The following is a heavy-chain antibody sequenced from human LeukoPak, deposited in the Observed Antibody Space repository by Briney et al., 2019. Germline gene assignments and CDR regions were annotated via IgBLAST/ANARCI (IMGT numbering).Heavy chain of an antibody. CDR3: ARLNWGYSGYDSPGYY. D-gene: IGHD5-12*01. J-gene: IGHJ4*02. CDR2: IYPCYSDP. V-gene: IGHV5-51*01. Sequence: PGASLQICGEGAGSICNSYWIGGGRALRGKGLGGVGIIYPCYSDPRYSPSFQRQVPISPDKSLSTAYLQWSILTASDTAMYYCARLNWGYSGYDSPGYYWGQGTLVTVSS. CDR1: GSICNSYW.